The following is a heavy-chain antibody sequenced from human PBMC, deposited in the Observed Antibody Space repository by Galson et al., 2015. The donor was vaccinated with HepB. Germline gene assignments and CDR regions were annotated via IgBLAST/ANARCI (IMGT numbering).Heavy chain of an antibody. CDR2: ISASGGST. Sequence: SLRLSCAASGFTFSTYAMSWVRQAPGKGLEWVSTISASGGSTYYADSVKGRFTISRDNSKNTLYLQIGSLRADDTALYYCAMGRQLGGGYWGQGSLVIVSS. J-gene: IGHJ4*02. D-gene: IGHD1-1*01. CDR3: AMGRQLGGGY. CDR1: GFTFSTYA. V-gene: IGHV3-23*01.